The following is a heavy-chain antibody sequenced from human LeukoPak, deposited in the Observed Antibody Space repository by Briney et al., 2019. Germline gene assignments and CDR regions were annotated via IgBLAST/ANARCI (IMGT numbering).Heavy chain of an antibody. J-gene: IGHJ4*02. CDR2: ISGYNYKT. CDR1: GYTLSSYG. D-gene: IGHD3-10*01. CDR3: ARDLVLNFYYGSGSYAADY. V-gene: IGHV1-18*04. Sequence: ASVKVSCKAFGYTLSSYGISWLRQAPGQGLEWIGWISGYNYKTKYAQTFQGRVAMTIDTSTKTVSMELRILRSDDTAVYYCARDLVLNFYYGSGSYAADYWGQGTLVTVSS.